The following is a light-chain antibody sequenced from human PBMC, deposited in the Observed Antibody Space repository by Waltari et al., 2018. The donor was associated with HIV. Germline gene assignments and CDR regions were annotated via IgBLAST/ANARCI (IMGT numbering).Light chain of an antibody. V-gene: IGLV1-44*01. J-gene: IGLJ1*01. CDR2: NNK. Sequence: QSVLTQPHSASGTPGQRVTISCSGSSSHIGSNTVNWYQQLPGTAPKLPIYNNKLRPSGVPARFAGAKSGTSSSLAISGLQSEDEAEYYGAAWDDSRLYVFGTGTKVTVL. CDR1: SSHIGSNT. CDR3: AAWDDSRLYV.